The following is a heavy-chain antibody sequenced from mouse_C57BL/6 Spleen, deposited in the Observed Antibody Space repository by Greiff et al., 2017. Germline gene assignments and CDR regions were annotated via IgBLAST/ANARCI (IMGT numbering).Heavy chain of an antibody. J-gene: IGHJ1*03. CDR2: INPSTGGT. D-gene: IGHD1-1*01. CDR3: ANYYGSSYNWYFDV. Sequence: EVKLMESGPELVKPGASVKISCKASGYSFTGYYMNWVKQSPEKSLEWIGEINPSTGGTTYNQKFKAKATLTVDKSSSTAYMQLKSLTSEDSAVYYCANYYGSSYNWYFDVWGTGTTVTVSS. CDR1: GYSFTGYY. V-gene: IGHV1-42*01.